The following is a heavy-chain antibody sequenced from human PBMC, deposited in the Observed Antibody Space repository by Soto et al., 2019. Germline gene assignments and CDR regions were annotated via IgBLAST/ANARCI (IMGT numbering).Heavy chain of an antibody. Sequence: SETLSLTCAVYGGSFSAYYWSWIRQPPGKGLEWIGEINHSGGTSYNPSLKSRVTISVDTSKSQFSLKLTSVTAADRAVYYCASEAIMVGVEYSSSSLPGNFDYWGQGTLVTVSS. V-gene: IGHV4-34*01. CDR2: INHSGGT. J-gene: IGHJ4*02. CDR1: GGSFSAYY. D-gene: IGHD6-6*01. CDR3: ASEAIMVGVEYSSSSLPGNFDY.